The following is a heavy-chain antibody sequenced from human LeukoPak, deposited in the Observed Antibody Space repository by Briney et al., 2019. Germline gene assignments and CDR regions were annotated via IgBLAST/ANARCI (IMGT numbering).Heavy chain of an antibody. J-gene: IGHJ6*04. CDR3: ARDGGGAAMVRGVIQYYYYYGMDV. D-gene: IGHD3-10*01. Sequence: GGSLRLSCAASGFTFSSYAMHWVRQAPGKGLEWVAVISYDGSNKYYADSVKGRFTISRDNSKNTLYLQMNSLRAVDTAVYYCARDGGGAAMVRGVIQYYYYYGMDVWGKGTTVTVSS. CDR2: ISYDGSNK. V-gene: IGHV3-30*04. CDR1: GFTFSSYA.